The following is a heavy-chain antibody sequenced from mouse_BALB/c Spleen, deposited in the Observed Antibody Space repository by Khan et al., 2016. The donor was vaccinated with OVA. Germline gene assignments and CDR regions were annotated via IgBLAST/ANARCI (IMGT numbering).Heavy chain of an antibody. CDR3: ARSYDGAWFSY. CDR1: GYIFIDYV. V-gene: IGHV1-77*01. CDR2: IYPGSGRT. Sequence: QVQLKESGPELMKPGASVKMSCKASGYIFIDYVISWVKQRTGQGLEWIGEIYPGSGRTYYNERFKGKATLTADKSSNTAYMQLSRLTSEDSAVCFCARSYDGAWFSYWGQGTPVTVSA. J-gene: IGHJ3*01. D-gene: IGHD1-1*01.